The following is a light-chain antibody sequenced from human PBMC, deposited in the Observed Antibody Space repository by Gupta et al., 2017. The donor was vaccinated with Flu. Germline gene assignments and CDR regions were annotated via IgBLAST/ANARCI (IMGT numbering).Light chain of an antibody. Sequence: DIVMTHSPDPLAVSLGERATINCKSSQSVLYSSNNKNYLAWYQQKPGQPPKLLIYWASTRESGVPDRFSGSGSGTDFTLTISSLQAEDVAVYYCQQYYSTPYSFGQGTKLEIK. V-gene: IGKV4-1*01. CDR3: QQYYSTPYS. CDR1: QSVLYSSNNKNY. J-gene: IGKJ2*03. CDR2: WAS.